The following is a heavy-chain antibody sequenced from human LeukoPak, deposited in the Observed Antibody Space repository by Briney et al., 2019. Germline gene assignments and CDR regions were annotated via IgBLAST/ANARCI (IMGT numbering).Heavy chain of an antibody. Sequence: SETLSLTCTVSGDSISSSGDFWGWIRRPPGKGLECIGNIYYAGSTYYNPSLKGRVTISVDTSKNQFSLRLSSVTAADTAVYYCARDRLWLYDSSGYPHYYFDYWGQGTLVTVSS. CDR3: ARDRLWLYDSSGYPHYYFDY. D-gene: IGHD3-22*01. J-gene: IGHJ4*02. CDR2: IYYAGST. CDR1: GDSISSSGDF. V-gene: IGHV4-39*07.